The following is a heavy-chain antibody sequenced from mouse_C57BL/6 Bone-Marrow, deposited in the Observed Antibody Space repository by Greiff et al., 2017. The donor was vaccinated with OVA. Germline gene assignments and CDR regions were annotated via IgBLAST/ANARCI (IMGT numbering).Heavy chain of an antibody. CDR3: ARLGGPYAMDY. CDR1: GYAFSSYW. Sequence: VQVVESGAELVKPGASVKISCKASGYAFSSYWMNWVKQRPGKGLEWIGQIYPGDGDTNYNGKFKGKATLTADKSSSTAYMQLSSLTSEDSAVYFCARLGGPYAMDYWGQGTSVTVSS. J-gene: IGHJ4*01. CDR2: IYPGDGDT. V-gene: IGHV1-80*01.